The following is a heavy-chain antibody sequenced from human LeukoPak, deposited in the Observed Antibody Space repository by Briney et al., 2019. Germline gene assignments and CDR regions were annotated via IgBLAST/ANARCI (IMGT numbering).Heavy chain of an antibody. CDR3: ARHLLDSSGYYYFVY. Sequence: PGGSLRLSCAGSGFTFSDYYMAWIRQAPGKGLEWISYISCSGSYTDYADSVKGRFTISRDNAKSSLFLLMNSLRAEDTAVYYCARHLLDSSGYYYFVYWGEGNLVTV. J-gene: IGHJ4*02. CDR2: ISCSGSYT. V-gene: IGHV3-11*06. CDR1: GFTFSDYY. D-gene: IGHD3-22*01.